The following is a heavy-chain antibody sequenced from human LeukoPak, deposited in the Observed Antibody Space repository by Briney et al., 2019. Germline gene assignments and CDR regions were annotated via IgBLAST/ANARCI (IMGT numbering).Heavy chain of an antibody. Sequence: PGGSLRLSCAASGFSFISYGMHWVRQAPGKGLDWVGVISDDGRRKDYADSVKGRFTISRDNSKDTLYLQMNSLRAEDTAVYYCAKRPSDYGDYVSYFDYWGQGTLVTVSS. V-gene: IGHV3-30*18. CDR2: ISDDGRRK. J-gene: IGHJ4*02. CDR3: AKRPSDYGDYVSYFDY. CDR1: GFSFISYG. D-gene: IGHD4-17*01.